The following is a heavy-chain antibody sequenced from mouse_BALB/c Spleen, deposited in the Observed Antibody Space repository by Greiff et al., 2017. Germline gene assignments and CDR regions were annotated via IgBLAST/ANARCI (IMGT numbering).Heavy chain of an antibody. CDR1: GYTFSSYW. D-gene: IGHD2-14*01. CDR3: AAYYRYDGYFDY. Sequence: VQLQQSGAELVKPGASVKISCKATGYTFSSYWIEWVKQRPGHGLEWIGEILPGSGSTNYNEKFKGKATFPADTSSNTAYMQLSSLTSEDSAVYSCAAYYRYDGYFDYWGQGTTLTVSS. V-gene: IGHV1-9*01. CDR2: ILPGSGST. J-gene: IGHJ2*01.